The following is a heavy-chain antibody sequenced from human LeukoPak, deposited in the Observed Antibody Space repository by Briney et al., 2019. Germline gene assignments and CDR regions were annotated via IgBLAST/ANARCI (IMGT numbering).Heavy chain of an antibody. CDR1: GFTFSSYA. CDR2: ISYDGSYK. J-gene: IGHJ3*02. CDR3: ASWDPQLGDAFDI. Sequence: GGSLRLSCAASGFTFSSYAMHWVRQSPGKGLEWMALISYDGSYKDFADSVQGRFTISRDNSKNTLYLQMNSLRPEDTAVYYCASWDPQLGDAFDIWGQGTMVTVSS. D-gene: IGHD3-16*01. V-gene: IGHV3-30*04.